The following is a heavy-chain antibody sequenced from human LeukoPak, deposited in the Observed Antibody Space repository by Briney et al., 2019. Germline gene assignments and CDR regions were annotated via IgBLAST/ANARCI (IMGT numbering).Heavy chain of an antibody. D-gene: IGHD4-11*01. Sequence: PGGSLRLSCAASGFTFSSYWMHWVRQAPGKGLVWVSRINTDGSSTSYADSVKGRFTISRDNAKNTLYLQMNSLRAEDTAVYYCAREAETWTTVTPYYFDYWGQGTLVTVSS. CDR1: GFTFSSYW. CDR2: INTDGSST. CDR3: AREAETWTTVTPYYFDY. J-gene: IGHJ4*02. V-gene: IGHV3-74*01.